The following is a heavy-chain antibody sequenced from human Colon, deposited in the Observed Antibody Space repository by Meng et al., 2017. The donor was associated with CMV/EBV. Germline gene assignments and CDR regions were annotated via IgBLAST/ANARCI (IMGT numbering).Heavy chain of an antibody. V-gene: IGHV3-33*01. CDR2: IWSDGTNE. CDR1: GFTFSNYG. D-gene: IGHD1-26*01. J-gene: IGHJ5*02. CDR3: ARDQSGSYLAANWFDP. Sequence: GGSLRLSCVASGFTFSNYGMHWVRQAPGKGLEWVALIWSDGTNEYYAESVEGRFTISRDNSRNTLFLEMNTLREDDTAVYYCARDQSGSYLAANWFDPWGQGTLVTVSS.